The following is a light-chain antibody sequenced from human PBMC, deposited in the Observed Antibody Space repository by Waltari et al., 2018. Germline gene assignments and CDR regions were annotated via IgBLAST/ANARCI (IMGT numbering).Light chain of an antibody. J-gene: IGLJ3*02. V-gene: IGLV4-69*01. CDR2: VNSDGSH. Sequence: LVLTQSPSASASLGASVKLTCSLPGEYSAYPIAWHQQQPLKGPRYLMTVNSDGSHKKGDGISERFAGSSSDVDRYLIISRLQSDDEADYFCQTWGTGIQVFGSGTKLTVL. CDR1: GEYSAYP. CDR3: QTWGTGIQV.